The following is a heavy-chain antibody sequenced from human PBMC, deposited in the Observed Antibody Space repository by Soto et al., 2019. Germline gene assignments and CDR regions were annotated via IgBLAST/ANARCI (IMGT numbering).Heavy chain of an antibody. CDR1: GGSISSGGYS. J-gene: IGHJ5*02. V-gene: IGHV4-30-2*01. Sequence: SETLSLTCAVSGGSISSGGYSWSWIRQPPGKGLEWIGYIYHSGSTYYNPSLKSRVTISVDRSKNQFSLKLSSVTAADTAVYYCAREYQFKWFDPWGQGTLVPVSP. D-gene: IGHD2-2*01. CDR3: AREYQFKWFDP. CDR2: IYHSGST.